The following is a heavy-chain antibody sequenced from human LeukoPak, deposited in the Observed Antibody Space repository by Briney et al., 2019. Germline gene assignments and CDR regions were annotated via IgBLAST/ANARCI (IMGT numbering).Heavy chain of an antibody. CDR3: ARDPIVGAIAFFDY. D-gene: IGHD1-26*01. Sequence: GGSLRLSCAASGFTFSSYGMHWVRQAPGKGLEWVAVIWYDGSNKYYADSVKGRFTISRDNSKNTLYLQMNSLRAEDTAVYYCARDPIVGAIAFFDYWGQGTLVTASS. V-gene: IGHV3-33*01. CDR2: IWYDGSNK. CDR1: GFTFSSYG. J-gene: IGHJ4*02.